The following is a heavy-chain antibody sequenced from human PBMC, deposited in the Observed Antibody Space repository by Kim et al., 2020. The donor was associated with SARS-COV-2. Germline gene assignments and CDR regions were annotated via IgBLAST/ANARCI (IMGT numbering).Heavy chain of an antibody. V-gene: IGHV7-4-1*02. CDR1: GYTFTSYA. J-gene: IGHJ5*02. CDR3: ARKGPRGSSWYEVTAKDENNNWFAP. D-gene: IGHD6-13*01. CDR2: INTNTGNP. Sequence: ASVKVSCKASGYTFTSYAMNWVRQAPGQGLEWMGCINTNTGNPTYAQGFTGRFVFSLDTSVSTAYLQISSLKAEDTAVYYCARKGPRGSSWYEVTAKDENNNWFAPWGQGTLVTVSS.